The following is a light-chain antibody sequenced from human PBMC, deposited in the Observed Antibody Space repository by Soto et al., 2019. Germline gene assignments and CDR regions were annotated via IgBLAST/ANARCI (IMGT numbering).Light chain of an antibody. Sequence: EIVMTQSPATLSLSHGERATLSCRASQRVSVYLAWYQQKPGQAPSLLIYGASTRATGVPDRFSGTGSGTEFTLTISSLKSEDYAVYYCQRYKSWPPITFGQGTRLEIK. J-gene: IGKJ5*01. CDR2: GAS. CDR1: QRVSVY. CDR3: QRYKSWPPIT. V-gene: IGKV3-15*01.